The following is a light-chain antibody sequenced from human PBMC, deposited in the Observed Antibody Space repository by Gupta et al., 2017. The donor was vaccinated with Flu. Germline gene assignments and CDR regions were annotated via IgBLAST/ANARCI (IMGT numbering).Light chain of an antibody. J-gene: IGKJ1*01. CDR3: QQNNTVPRA. V-gene: IGKV1-5*03. Sequence: DFKMPQSPSTLSASVGDRVTITCRASQNINNWVAWYQQTPGKAPKLLIYEASSLESGVPSRFSGSGSGTEFTLTISSLQPEDFAIYYCQQNNTVPRAFGQGTKVEIK. CDR1: QNINNW. CDR2: EAS.